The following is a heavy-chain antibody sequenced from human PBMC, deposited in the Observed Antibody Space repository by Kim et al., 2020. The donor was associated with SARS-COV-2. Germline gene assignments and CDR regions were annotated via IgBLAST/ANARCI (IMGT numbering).Heavy chain of an antibody. CDR2: ISYEGTNK. J-gene: IGHJ6*02. V-gene: IGHV3-30*18. CDR1: GLTFSSYG. D-gene: IGHD3-10*01. Sequence: GGSLRLSCAASGLTFSSYGMHWVRQAPGKGLEGGRVISYEGTNKFYADSVRGRFTISRDNSTKTMYLQMNSLTAEDTAVYYCAKDRGSGTYGGGTSYWYFGMAVSGQGTTVTVSS. CDR3: AKDRGSGTYGGGTSYWYFGMAV.